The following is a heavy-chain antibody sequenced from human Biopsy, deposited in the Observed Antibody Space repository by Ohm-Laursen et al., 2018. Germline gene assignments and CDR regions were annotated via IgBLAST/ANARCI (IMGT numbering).Heavy chain of an antibody. D-gene: IGHD2-2*02. CDR1: GFSLNTRGMS. J-gene: IGHJ6*02. Sequence: TQTLTLTCTLSGFSLNTRGMSVTWIRQPPGKALEWLARLDWDDAKFYNGSLKTRLTISKDTSENHVVLTLSDVDPVDTATYYCARIPILVVPAAIVYRHRRHLQGLDVWGQGTTVIVSS. V-gene: IGHV2-70*16. CDR2: LDWDDAK. CDR3: ARIPILVVPAAIVYRHRRHLQGLDV.